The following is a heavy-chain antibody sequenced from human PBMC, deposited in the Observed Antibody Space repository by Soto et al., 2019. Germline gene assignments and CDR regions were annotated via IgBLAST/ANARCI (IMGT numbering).Heavy chain of an antibody. V-gene: IGHV4-39*01. Sequence: PSETLSLTCTVSGGSLSSSSYYLGWIRQPPGKGLEWIGSIYYSWSTYYNPSLKSRVTISLDTSKNQFSLKLSSVTAADTAGYYCARRGYSYGYFDYWGQGTLVTVSS. J-gene: IGHJ4*02. CDR3: ARRGYSYGYFDY. D-gene: IGHD5-18*01. CDR2: IYYSWST. CDR1: GGSLSSSSYY.